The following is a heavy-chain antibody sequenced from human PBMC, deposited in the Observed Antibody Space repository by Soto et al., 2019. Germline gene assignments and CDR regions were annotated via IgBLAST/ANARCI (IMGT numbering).Heavy chain of an antibody. V-gene: IGHV3-53*01. CDR3: ARGGDYVGLDY. CDR1: GVSVKNNY. J-gene: IGHJ4*02. Sequence: DVQLVESGGGIIQPGGSLRLSCAASGVSVKNNYMSWVRQAPGRGLEWVSVLYSGGTTYYTESVKGRFTISRDNSENILYLQMDSLRDDDSAVYYCARGGDYVGLDYWGQGTLVTVSS. CDR2: LYSGGTT. D-gene: IGHD4-17*01.